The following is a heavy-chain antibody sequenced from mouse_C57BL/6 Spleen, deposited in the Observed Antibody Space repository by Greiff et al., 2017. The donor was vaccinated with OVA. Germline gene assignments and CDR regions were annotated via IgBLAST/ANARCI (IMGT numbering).Heavy chain of an antibody. J-gene: IGHJ1*03. CDR2: ISYDGSN. Sequence: EVQRVESGPGLVKPSQSLSLTCSVTGYSITSGYYWNWIRQFPGNKLEWMGYISYDGSNNYNPSLKNRISITRDTSKNQFFLKLNSVTTEDTATYYCATAGSPNWYFDVWGTGTTVTVSS. V-gene: IGHV3-6*01. CDR3: ATAGSPNWYFDV. D-gene: IGHD1-1*01. CDR1: GYSITSGYY.